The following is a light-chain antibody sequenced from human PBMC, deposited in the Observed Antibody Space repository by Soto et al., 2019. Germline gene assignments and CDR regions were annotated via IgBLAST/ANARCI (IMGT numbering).Light chain of an antibody. CDR2: GNS. Sequence: QSVLTQPPSVSGAPGQRVTISCTGSSSNIGAGYDVHWYQQLPGTAPKLLIYGNSNRPSGVPDRFSGSKSGTSASLAIPGLQAEDEADYYCKSYDSSLSAVVFGGGTKLTVL. J-gene: IGLJ2*01. CDR3: KSYDSSLSAVV. CDR1: SSNIGAGYD. V-gene: IGLV1-40*01.